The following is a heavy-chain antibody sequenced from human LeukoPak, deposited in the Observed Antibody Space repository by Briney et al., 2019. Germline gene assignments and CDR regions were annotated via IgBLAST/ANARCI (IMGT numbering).Heavy chain of an antibody. CDR3: ARFPLGFGEPD. D-gene: IGHD3-10*01. J-gene: IGHJ4*02. V-gene: IGHV1-18*01. CDR2: LSAYNGNT. Sequence: GASVKVSCKASGYTFTSYDFIWVRQAPGQGLEWMGWLSAYNGNTNYAQKLQGRVTMTTDTSTSTAYMELRSLRSDDTAVYYCARFPLGFGEPDWGQGTLVTVSS. CDR1: GYTFTSYD.